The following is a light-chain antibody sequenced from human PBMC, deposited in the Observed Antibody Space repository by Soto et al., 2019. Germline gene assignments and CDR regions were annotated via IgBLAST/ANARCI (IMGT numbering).Light chain of an antibody. Sequence: EIELAQSPGTLSLPPGERATLSCRASQSIDTRRIAWFQQKPGQAPRLLIYDTSSRVTGIPDRFSGSGSGTDFTLTINRLEPEDFAVYYCQQYGGMWTFGQGTKVDIK. CDR2: DTS. V-gene: IGKV3-20*01. CDR3: QQYGGMWT. CDR1: QSIDTRR. J-gene: IGKJ1*01.